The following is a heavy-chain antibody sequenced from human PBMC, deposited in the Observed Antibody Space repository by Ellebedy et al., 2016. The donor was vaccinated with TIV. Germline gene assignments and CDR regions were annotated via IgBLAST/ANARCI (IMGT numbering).Heavy chain of an antibody. Sequence: GESLKISCAASGFPFRLYWMYWVRQAPGKGLAWVANIQEDGSEEYYLHSVQGRFTISRNNAKNSLYLQMNSLRADDTAVYYCVRERHWSYVDWGQGTLVTVSS. CDR3: VRERHWSYVD. CDR1: GFPFRLYW. D-gene: IGHD1-7*01. CDR2: IQEDGSEE. V-gene: IGHV3-7*03. J-gene: IGHJ4*02.